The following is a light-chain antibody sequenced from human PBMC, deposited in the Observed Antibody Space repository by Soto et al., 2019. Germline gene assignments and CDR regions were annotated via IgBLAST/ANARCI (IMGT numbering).Light chain of an antibody. J-gene: IGKJ4*01. CDR2: GVS. V-gene: IGKV3-15*01. CDR1: QRVSSN. CDR3: QQYKNWLALT. Sequence: IVLTQPPATLSVSQGERATLSCRASQRVSSNLAWYQQKPGQAPRLLIYGVSTRATGIPARFSGSGSGTEFTLTISSLQSEDSAVYYCQQYKNWLALTFGGGTKVDIK.